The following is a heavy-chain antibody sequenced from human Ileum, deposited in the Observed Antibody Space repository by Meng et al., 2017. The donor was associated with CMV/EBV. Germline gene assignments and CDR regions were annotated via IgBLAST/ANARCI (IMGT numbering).Heavy chain of an antibody. V-gene: IGHV3-30*02. J-gene: IGHJ3*02. CDR3: ARNMGFWRGEAFDM. CDR2: IRYDGSNK. CDR1: GFTFSSYG. Sequence: GGSLRLSCAASGFTFSSYGMHWVRQAPGKGLEWVAFIRYDGSNKYYADSVKGRFTISRDNSKNTLYLQMNSLRAEDTAVYYCARNMGFWRGEAFDMWGQGTVVTVSS. D-gene: IGHD3-3*01.